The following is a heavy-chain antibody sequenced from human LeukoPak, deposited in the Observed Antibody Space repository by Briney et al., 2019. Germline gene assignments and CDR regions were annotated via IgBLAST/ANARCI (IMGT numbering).Heavy chain of an antibody. CDR2: ISDSGGST. D-gene: IGHD3-9*01. Sequence: GGSLRLSCAASGFTFSSYAMSWVRQAPGKGLEWVSAISDSGGSTYYADSVKGRFTISRDNSKNTLYLQMNSLRAEDTAVYYCAKGGEHVLRYFDWLPDYYYGMDVWGQGTTVTVSS. V-gene: IGHV3-23*01. J-gene: IGHJ6*02. CDR3: AKGGEHVLRYFDWLPDYYYGMDV. CDR1: GFTFSSYA.